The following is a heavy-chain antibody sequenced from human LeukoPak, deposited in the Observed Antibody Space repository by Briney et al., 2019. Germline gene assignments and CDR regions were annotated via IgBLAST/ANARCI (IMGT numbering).Heavy chain of an antibody. Sequence: SETLSLTCTVSGDSISSSNYYWGWIRQPPGKGLEWIGNIYYTGSTYYNPSLKSRVTMSVDTSKNQFSLKLSSVTAADTAVYYCARVGFGECFDYWGQGTLVTVSS. V-gene: IGHV4-39*07. CDR2: IYYTGST. J-gene: IGHJ4*02. CDR1: GDSISSSNYY. CDR3: ARVGFGECFDY. D-gene: IGHD3-10*01.